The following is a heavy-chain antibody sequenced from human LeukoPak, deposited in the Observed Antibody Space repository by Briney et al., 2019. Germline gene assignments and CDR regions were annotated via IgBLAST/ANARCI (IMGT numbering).Heavy chain of an antibody. V-gene: IGHV4-39*01. D-gene: IGHD3-22*01. CDR2: IYYSGSA. J-gene: IGHJ4*02. CDR3: ARQSPTMKYFDY. CDR1: GGSISRSSYF. Sequence: PSETLSLTCTVSGGSISRSSYFWVWIRQPPGKGPEWIGNIYYSGSANYKASLKSRVTISADTSKNQFSLKVSSVTAADTAVYYCARQSPTMKYFDYRGQGTLVTVS.